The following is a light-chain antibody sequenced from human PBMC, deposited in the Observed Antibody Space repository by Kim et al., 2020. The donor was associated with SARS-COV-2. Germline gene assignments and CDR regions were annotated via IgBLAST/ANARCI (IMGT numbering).Light chain of an antibody. CDR1: SGSIASNY. Sequence: NFMLTQPHSVSESPGKTVTISCTRSSGSIASNYVQWYQQRPGSAPTTVIYEDNQRPSGVPDRFSGSIDSSSNSASLTISGLKTEDEADYYCQSYDSSTVVFGGGTKLTDL. V-gene: IGLV6-57*04. J-gene: IGLJ2*01. CDR2: EDN. CDR3: QSYDSSTVV.